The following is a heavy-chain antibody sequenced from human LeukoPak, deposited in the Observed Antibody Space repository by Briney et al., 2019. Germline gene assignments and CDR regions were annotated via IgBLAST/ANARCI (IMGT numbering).Heavy chain of an antibody. Sequence: NPSETLSLTCTVSGDSISSGGYYWSWIRQHPGKGLEWIGYIYRSGTTYYNPSLESRVTISVDTSTNQFSLNLSSVSAADTAVYYCARDFWSGYGYFDYWGRGTLVTVSS. J-gene: IGHJ4*02. CDR1: GDSISSGGYY. D-gene: IGHD3-3*01. CDR2: IYRSGTT. CDR3: ARDFWSGYGYFDY. V-gene: IGHV4-31*03.